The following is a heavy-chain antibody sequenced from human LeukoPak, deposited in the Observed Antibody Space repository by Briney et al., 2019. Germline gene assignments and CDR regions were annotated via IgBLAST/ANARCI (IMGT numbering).Heavy chain of an antibody. V-gene: IGHV1-18*01. CDR3: ARDRYYGSGSYTPYNWFDP. CDR1: GYTFTNYG. D-gene: IGHD3-10*01. CDR2: ISAYNGNT. Sequence: ASVKVSCKASGYTFTNYGISWVRQAPGQGLEWMGWISAYNGNTNYAQKLQGRVTMTTDTSTSTAYMELRSLRSDDTAVYYCARDRYYGSGSYTPYNWFDPWGQGTLVTVSS. J-gene: IGHJ5*02.